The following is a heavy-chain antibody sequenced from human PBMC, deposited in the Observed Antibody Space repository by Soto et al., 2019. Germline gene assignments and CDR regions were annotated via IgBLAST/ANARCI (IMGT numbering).Heavy chain of an antibody. V-gene: IGHV3-74*01. CDR2: INSDGSST. Sequence: EVQLVESGGGLVQPGGSLRLSCAASGFTFSSYWMHWVRQAPGKGLVWVSRINSDGSSTSYADSVKGRFTISRDNAKNTMYLKMNSLRAEETAVYYCERGGEYSYVPFDYWGQGTLVTVSS. D-gene: IGHD5-18*01. CDR1: GFTFSSYW. CDR3: ERGGEYSYVPFDY. J-gene: IGHJ4*02.